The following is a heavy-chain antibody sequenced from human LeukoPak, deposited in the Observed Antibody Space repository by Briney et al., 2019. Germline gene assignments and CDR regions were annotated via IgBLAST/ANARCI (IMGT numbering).Heavy chain of an antibody. CDR3: AAYLPVVVVAATNCSDY. D-gene: IGHD2-15*01. V-gene: IGHV3-74*01. Sequence: GGSLRLSCAASGFTFSRYWMHWVRQAPGKGPVWVSRINSDGSASYADSVKGRFTISRDNAKNTLYLQMNSLRAEDTAVYYCAAYLPVVVVAATNCSDYWGQGTLVTVSS. J-gene: IGHJ4*02. CDR2: INSDGSA. CDR1: GFTFSRYW.